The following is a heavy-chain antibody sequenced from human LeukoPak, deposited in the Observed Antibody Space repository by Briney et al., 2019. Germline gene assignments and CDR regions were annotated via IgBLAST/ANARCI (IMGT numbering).Heavy chain of an antibody. J-gene: IGHJ4*02. CDR1: GGSFSPYY. CDR3: AREEIVGATYLFDY. CDR2: INHSGST. V-gene: IGHV4-34*01. Sequence: PSETLSLTCAVYGGSFSPYYWSWIRQPPGKGLEWIGEINHSGSTNYNPSLKSRVTISVDKSKNQFSLKLSSVTAADTAVYYCAREEIVGATYLFDYWGQGTLVTVSS. D-gene: IGHD1-26*01.